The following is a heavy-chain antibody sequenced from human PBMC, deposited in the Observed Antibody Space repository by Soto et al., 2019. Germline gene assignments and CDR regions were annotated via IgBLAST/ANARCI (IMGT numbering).Heavy chain of an antibody. Sequence: GGSLRLSCAASGFTFSSFEMNWVRQAPGKGLEWVSYISGSGSTIYYADSVKGRFTTSRDNAKNSLYLQMNTLSAEDTALYYCARDSRNSYGLDVWGQETTVTVSS. CDR3: ARDSRNSYGLDV. CDR2: ISGSGSTI. CDR1: GFTFSSFE. V-gene: IGHV3-48*03. J-gene: IGHJ6*02.